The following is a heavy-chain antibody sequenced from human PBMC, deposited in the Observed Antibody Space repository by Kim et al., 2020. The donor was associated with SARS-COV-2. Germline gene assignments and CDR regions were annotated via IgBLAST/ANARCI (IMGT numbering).Heavy chain of an antibody. V-gene: IGHV6-1*01. J-gene: IGHJ3*01. CDR3: ARDTPGQKAYDF. Sequence: EYARSVNSRITNNSDTSKHQFSLQLNSVSPEDTAVYYCARDTPGQKAYDFWGQGTMVTVSS.